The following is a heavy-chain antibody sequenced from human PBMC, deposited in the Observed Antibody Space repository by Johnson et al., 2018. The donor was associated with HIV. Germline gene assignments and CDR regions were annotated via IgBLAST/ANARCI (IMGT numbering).Heavy chain of an antibody. Sequence: MQLVESGGGLVQPGGSLRLSCAASGFTVSSNYMSWVRQAPGTGLEWVSVIYSGGSTYYADSVKGRFTISRDNSKNTLYLQMNSLRAEDTAVYYCARSGYGSGSTHDAFDIWGQGTMVTVSS. CDR2: IYSGGST. CDR1: GFTVSSNY. CDR3: ARSGYGSGSTHDAFDI. V-gene: IGHV3-66*01. D-gene: IGHD3-10*01. J-gene: IGHJ3*02.